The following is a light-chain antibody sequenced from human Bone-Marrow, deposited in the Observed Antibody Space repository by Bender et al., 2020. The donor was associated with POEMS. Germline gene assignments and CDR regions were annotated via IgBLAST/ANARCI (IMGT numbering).Light chain of an antibody. CDR2: KNN. V-gene: IGLV1-47*01. CDR1: SSDIAINY. CDR3: CSYAGSNDL. J-gene: IGLJ2*01. Sequence: QSVLTQPPSASGTPGQRVTISCSGSSSDIAINYVYWYQQIPGSAPKLLIYKNNERPSGVPDRFSGSKSGNTASLTISGLQAEDEANYYCCSYAGSNDLFGGGTKLTVL.